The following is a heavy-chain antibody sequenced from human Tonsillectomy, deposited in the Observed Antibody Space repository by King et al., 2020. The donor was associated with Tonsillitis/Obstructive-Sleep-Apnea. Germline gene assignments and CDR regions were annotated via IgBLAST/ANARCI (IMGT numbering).Heavy chain of an antibody. V-gene: IGHV1-46*01. D-gene: IGHD1-14*01. CDR3: ARDDVVGRYIDS. J-gene: IGHJ4*02. CDR1: GYTFTRYY. Sequence: QLVQSGAEVKTPGASVKVSCKASGYTFTRYYIHWVRQARGQGLEWMGIINPSDGITTYAQKFQGRVTMRTDTSASTVYLELSSLRSEDTAVYYWARDDVVGRYIDSWGQGTLVTVSS. CDR2: INPSDGIT.